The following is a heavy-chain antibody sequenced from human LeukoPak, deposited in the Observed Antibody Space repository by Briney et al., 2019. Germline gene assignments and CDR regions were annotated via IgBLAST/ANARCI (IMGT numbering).Heavy chain of an antibody. CDR3: AKDHRVVPAAKLY. D-gene: IGHD2-2*01. V-gene: IGHV3-23*01. CDR2: ISGSGGSA. J-gene: IGHJ4*02. CDR1: GFTFSSYA. Sequence: GGSLRLSCAASGFTFSSYAMSWVRQAPGKGLEWVSAISGSGGSAYYADSVKGRFTISRDNSKNTLYLQMNSLRAEDTAVYYCAKDHRVVPAAKLYWGQGTLVTVSS.